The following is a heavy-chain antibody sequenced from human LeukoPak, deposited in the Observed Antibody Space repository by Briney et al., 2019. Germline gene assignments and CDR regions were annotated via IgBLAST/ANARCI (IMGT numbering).Heavy chain of an antibody. V-gene: IGHV3-9*03. J-gene: IGHJ4*02. CDR2: ISWNSGSI. Sequence: SSGDYYWSWVRQAPGKGLEWVSGISWNSGSIGYVDSVKGRFTISRDNAKNSLCLQMNSLRAEDMALYYCAKARDYDFWSGFDYWGQGTLVTVSS. CDR3: AKARDYDFWSGFDY. D-gene: IGHD3-3*01. CDR1: SSGDYY.